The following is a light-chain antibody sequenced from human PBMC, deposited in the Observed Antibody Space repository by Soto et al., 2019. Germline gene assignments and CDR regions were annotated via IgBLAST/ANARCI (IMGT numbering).Light chain of an antibody. Sequence: QSVLAQPPSVSAAPGQRVTISCSGSSSNIGGNSVSWYQQLPGTAPTLLICDDDKRPSGIPDRFSGSKSGTSATLGITGLQTGDEADYYCGSWDSSLSAYVFGTGTKGTVL. CDR2: DDD. J-gene: IGLJ1*01. CDR3: GSWDSSLSAYV. CDR1: SSNIGGNS. V-gene: IGLV1-51*01.